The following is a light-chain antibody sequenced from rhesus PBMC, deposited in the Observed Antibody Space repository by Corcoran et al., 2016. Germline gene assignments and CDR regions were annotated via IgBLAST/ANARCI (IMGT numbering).Light chain of an antibody. CDR2: YSN. CDR3: QQYNSLPLT. Sequence: DIQMTQSPSSLSASVGDRVTITCRASQGINSYLNWYQQKPGKAPKPLIYYSNRLESGVTSRFSGSGSATEFTLNISSLQPEDFATYYCQQYNSLPLTFGGGTKVGLK. CDR1: QGINSY. J-gene: IGKJ4*01. V-gene: IGKV1-32*01.